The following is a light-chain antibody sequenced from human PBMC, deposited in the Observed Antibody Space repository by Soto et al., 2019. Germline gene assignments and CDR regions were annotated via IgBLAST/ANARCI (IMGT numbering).Light chain of an antibody. CDR3: QQYNSYSEA. Sequence: DIQMTQSPSTLSGSVVDRVTITCRASQTISSWLAWYQQKPGKAPKLLIYKASTLKSGVPSRFSGSGSGTEFTLTISSLQPDDFATYYCQQYNSYSEAFGQGTKVDI. CDR1: QTISSW. V-gene: IGKV1-5*03. CDR2: KAS. J-gene: IGKJ1*01.